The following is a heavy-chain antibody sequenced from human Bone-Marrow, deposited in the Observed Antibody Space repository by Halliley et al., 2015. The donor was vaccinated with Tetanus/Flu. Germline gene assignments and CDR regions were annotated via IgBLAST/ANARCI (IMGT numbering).Heavy chain of an antibody. CDR2: DGNEK. Sequence: DGNEKNYLASVKGRFTISRDNAKALLFLQMNSLSAEDTAVYYCARDSAVRHDSSGYLGSLFGHWGQGSLVSVSS. V-gene: IGHV3-7*04. D-gene: IGHD3-22*01. CDR3: ARDSAVRHDSSGYLGSLFGH. J-gene: IGHJ4*02.